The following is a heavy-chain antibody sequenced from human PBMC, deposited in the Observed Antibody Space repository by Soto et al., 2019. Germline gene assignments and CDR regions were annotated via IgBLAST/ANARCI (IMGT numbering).Heavy chain of an antibody. D-gene: IGHD3-22*01. Sequence: QVQLQESGPGLVKASETLSLTCTVSGGSISSYYWSWIRQPPGKGLEWIGYIHYSGSTNYNPSLSSRVTISVDTSKNQFSLRLSSVTAADTAGYYCVRDAYYFDSSGAKAPYFDTWGQGTLVTVSS. J-gene: IGHJ4*02. V-gene: IGHV4-59*01. CDR3: VRDAYYFDSSGAKAPYFDT. CDR2: IHYSGST. CDR1: GGSISSYY.